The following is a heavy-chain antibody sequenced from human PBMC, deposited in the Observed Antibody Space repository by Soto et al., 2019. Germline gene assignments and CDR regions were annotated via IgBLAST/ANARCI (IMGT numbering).Heavy chain of an antibody. CDR3: ARDIAPYYFDY. CDR2: INAGSGNT. V-gene: IGHV1-3*05. D-gene: IGHD6-13*01. Sequence: QVQLVQAGAEEKKPGASVKVSCKASGYTFTIYAMHWVRQSPGQRLEWMECINAGSGNTKYSQKFHGRVTITRDTSASTAYMELSSLRSEDTAVSYCARDIAPYYFDYWGQGTLVTVSS. J-gene: IGHJ4*02. CDR1: GYTFTIYA.